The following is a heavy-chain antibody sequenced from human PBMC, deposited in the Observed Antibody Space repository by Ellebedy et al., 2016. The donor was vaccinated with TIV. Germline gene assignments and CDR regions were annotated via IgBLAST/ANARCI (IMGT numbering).Heavy chain of an antibody. J-gene: IGHJ6*02. CDR3: ANNWVVRGEGWNNGMDV. D-gene: IGHD3-10*01. CDR1: GFTVCTNY. CDR2: IYSDGST. V-gene: IGHV3-66*01. Sequence: GESLKIFCAVSGFTVCTNYLSWVRQAPGKGLEWVSAIYSDGSTHYADSVRGRLTISRDNSKNTLYLQMKSLRADDTAVYYCANNWVVRGEGWNNGMDVWGQGTTVTVSS.